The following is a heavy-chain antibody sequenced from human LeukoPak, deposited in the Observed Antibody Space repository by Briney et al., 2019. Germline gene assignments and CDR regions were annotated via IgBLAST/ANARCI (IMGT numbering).Heavy chain of an antibody. CDR1: GFTFTGFW. CDR3: ARDLSYSGAWSYFDY. CDR2: INEYGSET. Sequence: GGSLRLSCAASGFTFTGFWMSWVRQAPGKGLEWVAKINEYGSETYYVDSVKGRSTISRDNAKNSLYLQMNSLRVEDTAVYYCARDLSYSGAWSYFDYWGQGTLVTASS. D-gene: IGHD6-19*01. J-gene: IGHJ4*02. V-gene: IGHV3-7*05.